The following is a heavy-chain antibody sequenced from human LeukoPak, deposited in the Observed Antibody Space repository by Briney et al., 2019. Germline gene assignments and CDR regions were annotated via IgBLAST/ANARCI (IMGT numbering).Heavy chain of an antibody. Sequence: GGSLRLSCAASGFTFSSYSMNWVRQAPGKGLEWVSYISSRSSTIYYADSVKGRFTISRDNAKNSLYLQMNSLRAEDMALYYCAKGGSGWYIDYWGQGTLVTVSS. V-gene: IGHV3-48*01. D-gene: IGHD6-19*01. CDR1: GFTFSSYS. CDR2: ISSRSSTI. CDR3: AKGGSGWYIDY. J-gene: IGHJ4*02.